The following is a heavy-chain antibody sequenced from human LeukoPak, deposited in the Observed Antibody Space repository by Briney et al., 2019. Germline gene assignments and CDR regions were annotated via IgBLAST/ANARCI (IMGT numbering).Heavy chain of an antibody. D-gene: IGHD2-2*01. CDR2: IYYSGST. CDR3: ARALGSLVVVPAATDAFDI. J-gene: IGHJ3*02. V-gene: IGHV4-61*05. CDR1: GGSISSSSYY. Sequence: KPSETLSLTCTVSGGSISSSSYYWGWIRQPPGKGLEWIGYIYYSGSTNYNPSLKSRVTISVDTSKNQFSLKLGSVTAADTAVYYCARALGSLVVVPAATDAFDIWGQGTMVTVSS.